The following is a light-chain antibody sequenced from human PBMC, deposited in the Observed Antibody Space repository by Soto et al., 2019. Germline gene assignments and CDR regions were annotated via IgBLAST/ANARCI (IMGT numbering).Light chain of an antibody. CDR2: GAS. Sequence: VCTNYPCTLTHSPWSPSAFFCRASQSISNRYLAWYQQKPGQAPRLLISGASSRATGIPDRFSGSGSGTDFTLTISRLEPEESAVYYCQQYGSTFGQGTRLEIK. V-gene: IGKV3-20*01. J-gene: IGKJ5*01. CDR3: QQYGST. CDR1: QSISNRY.